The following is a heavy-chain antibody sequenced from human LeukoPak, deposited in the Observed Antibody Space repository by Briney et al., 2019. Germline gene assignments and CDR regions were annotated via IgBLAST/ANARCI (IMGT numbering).Heavy chain of an antibody. V-gene: IGHV4-38-2*01. CDR3: ARQLYGDYVDY. CDR1: GYSISSGYY. CDR2: IYHSGST. J-gene: IGHJ4*02. D-gene: IGHD4-17*01. Sequence: SETLSLTCAVSGYSISSGYYWGWSRQPPGKGLEWIGSIYHSGSTYYKPSLKRRVTISVATSKNQFSLKLSSVTAADPAVYYCARQLYGDYVDYWGQGTLVTVSS.